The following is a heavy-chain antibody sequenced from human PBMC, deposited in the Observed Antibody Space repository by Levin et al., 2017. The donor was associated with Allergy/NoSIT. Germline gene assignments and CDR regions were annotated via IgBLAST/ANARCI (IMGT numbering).Heavy chain of an antibody. CDR2: IYHSGST. V-gene: IGHV4-59*11. D-gene: IGHD6-6*01. Sequence: PSETLSLTCTVSGGSISSHYWSWIRQPPGKGLEWIGFIYHSGSTSYNPSLKSRVTISVDTSKNQFSLKLSSVTAADTAVYYCARDRLGSSSNDYWGQGTLVTVSS. CDR1: GGSISSHY. CDR3: ARDRLGSSSNDY. J-gene: IGHJ4*02.